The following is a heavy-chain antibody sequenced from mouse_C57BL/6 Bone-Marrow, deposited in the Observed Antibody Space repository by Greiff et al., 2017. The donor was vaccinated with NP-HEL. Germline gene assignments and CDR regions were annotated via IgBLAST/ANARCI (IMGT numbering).Heavy chain of an antibody. J-gene: IGHJ4*01. CDR3: ARGAYHYGSSYAMDY. D-gene: IGHD1-1*01. Sequence: QVQLKESGAELARPGASVKLSCKASGYTFTSYGISWVKQRTGQGLEWIGEIYPRSGNTYYNEKFMGKATLTADKSSSRGYMELVSLTSEDSAVYFCARGAYHYGSSYAMDYWGQGTSVTVSS. V-gene: IGHV1-81*01. CDR1: GYTFTSYG. CDR2: IYPRSGNT.